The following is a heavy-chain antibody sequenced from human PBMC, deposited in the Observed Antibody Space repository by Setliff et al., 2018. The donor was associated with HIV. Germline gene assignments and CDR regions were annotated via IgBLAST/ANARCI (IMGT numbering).Heavy chain of an antibody. J-gene: IGHJ6*03. CDR2: ILPVSGAA. Sequence: SVKVSCKASGYTFTSYAMNWVRQAPGQGLEWMGGILPVSGAANYAQKFQGRVTITADESTATFYMEMSTLRSEDTAVYYCVNLPFFYYYYMDVWGEGTPVTVSS. V-gene: IGHV1-69*13. CDR1: GYTFTSYA. CDR3: VNLPFFYYYYMDV.